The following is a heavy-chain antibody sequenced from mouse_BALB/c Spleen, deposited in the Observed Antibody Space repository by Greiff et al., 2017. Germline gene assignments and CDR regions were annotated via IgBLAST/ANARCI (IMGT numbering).Heavy chain of an antibody. CDR1: GFSLTSYG. CDR2: LWSGGST. J-gene: IGHJ3*01. V-gene: IGHV2-2*02. CDR3: ARNQGGSSYFSWFAY. D-gene: IGHD1-1*01. Sequence: QVQLQQSGPGLVQPSQSLSITCTVSGFSLTSYGVHWVRQSPGKGLEWLGVLWSGGSTDYNAAFISRLSISKDNSKSQVFFKMNSLQANDTAIYYCARNQGGSSYFSWFAYWGQGTLVTVSA.